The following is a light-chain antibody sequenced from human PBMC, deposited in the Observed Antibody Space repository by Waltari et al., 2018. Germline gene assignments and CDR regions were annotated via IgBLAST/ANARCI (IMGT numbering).Light chain of an antibody. CDR1: SSDVGGYNY. J-gene: IGLJ2*01. Sequence: QSALTQPASVSGSPGPSITISCTGTSSDVGGYNYVTWYQQHPGKAPKLMIYDVSNLPAGVSNRFSGSKSGNTASLTISGLQAEDEADYYCSSYTSSSTLVFGGGTKLTVL. CDR3: SSYTSSSTLV. CDR2: DVS. V-gene: IGLV2-14*03.